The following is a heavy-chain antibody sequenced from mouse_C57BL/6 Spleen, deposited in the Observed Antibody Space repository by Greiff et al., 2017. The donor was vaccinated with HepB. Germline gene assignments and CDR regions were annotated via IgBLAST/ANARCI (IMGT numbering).Heavy chain of an antibody. Sequence: VQLQQSGAELVKPGASVKLSCKASGYTFTSYWMQWVKQRPGQGLEWTGEIDPSDSYTNSNQKFKGKATLTVDTSSSTAYMQLSSLTSEDSAVYYCARSPRGWYFDVWGTGTTVTVSS. CDR3: ARSPRGWYFDV. V-gene: IGHV1-50*01. CDR1: GYTFTSYW. CDR2: IDPSDSYT. J-gene: IGHJ1*03.